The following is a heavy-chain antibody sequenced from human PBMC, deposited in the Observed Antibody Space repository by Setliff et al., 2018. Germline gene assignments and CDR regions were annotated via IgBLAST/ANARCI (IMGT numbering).Heavy chain of an antibody. V-gene: IGHV1-8*01. Sequence: ASVKVSCKASGYTFTSYDINWVRQATGPGLEWMGWMNPTSGNTGYAQKFQGRVTMTRNTSISTAYRELSSLRSEDTAVYYCARGAPGRYCSGGSCSYFDYWGQGILVTVSS. J-gene: IGHJ4*02. CDR3: ARGAPGRYCSGGSCSYFDY. CDR2: MNPTSGNT. CDR1: GYTFTSYD. D-gene: IGHD2-15*01.